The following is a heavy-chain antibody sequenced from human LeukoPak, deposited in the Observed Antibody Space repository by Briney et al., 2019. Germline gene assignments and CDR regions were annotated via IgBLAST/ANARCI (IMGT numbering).Heavy chain of an antibody. Sequence: SVKVSCKASGGTFSSYAISWVRQAPGQGLEWMGRIIPIFGIANYAQKFQGRVTITADKSTSTAYMELSSLRSEDTAVYYCERRYQRADDYWGRGTLVTVSS. D-gene: IGHD2-2*01. CDR1: GGTFSSYA. J-gene: IGHJ4*02. V-gene: IGHV1-69*04. CDR3: ERRYQRADDY. CDR2: IIPIFGIA.